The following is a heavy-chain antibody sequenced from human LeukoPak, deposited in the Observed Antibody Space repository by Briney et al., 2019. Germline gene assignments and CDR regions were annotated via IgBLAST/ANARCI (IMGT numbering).Heavy chain of an antibody. CDR2: ISYDGSNK. CDR3: VRDSFLVAAAGTGNLDY. D-gene: IGHD6-13*01. Sequence: GRSLRLSCAASGFTFSSYAMHWVRQAPGKGLEWVAVISYDGSNKYYADSVKGRFTISRDNSKNTLYLQMNSLRAEDTAVYYCVRDSFLVAAAGTGNLDYWGQGTLVTVSS. J-gene: IGHJ4*02. CDR1: GFTFSSYA. V-gene: IGHV3-30-3*01.